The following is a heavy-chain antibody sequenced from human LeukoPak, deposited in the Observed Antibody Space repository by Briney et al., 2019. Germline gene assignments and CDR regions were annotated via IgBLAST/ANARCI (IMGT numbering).Heavy chain of an antibody. D-gene: IGHD2-2*01. Sequence: VSCXASGGTFSXXXXSWVRQXXXXXLXXMXGIIPIFGTANYAQTFQGRVTITADESTSTAYMELSSLRSEDTAVYYCARAPWGYXXXDFDIWGQXTXVTXX. V-gene: IGHV1-69*01. J-gene: IGHJ3*02. CDR3: ARAPWGYXXXDFDI. CDR2: IIPIFGTA. CDR1: GGTFSXXX.